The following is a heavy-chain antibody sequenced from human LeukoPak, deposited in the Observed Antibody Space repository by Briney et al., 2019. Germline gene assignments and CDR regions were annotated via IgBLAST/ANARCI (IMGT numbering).Heavy chain of an antibody. Sequence: GGSLRLSCAASGFTFSSYAMSWVRQAPGKGLEWVSAISGSGGSTYYADSVKGRFTTSRDNSKNTLYLQMNSLRAEDTAVYYCAKGFFGFGGDNWFDPWGQGTLVTVSS. J-gene: IGHJ5*02. D-gene: IGHD3-3*01. CDR3: AKGFFGFGGDNWFDP. V-gene: IGHV3-23*01. CDR2: ISGSGGST. CDR1: GFTFSSYA.